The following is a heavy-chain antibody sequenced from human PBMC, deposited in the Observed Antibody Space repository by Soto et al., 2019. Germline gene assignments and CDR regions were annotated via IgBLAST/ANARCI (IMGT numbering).Heavy chain of an antibody. CDR1: GGSISSYY. V-gene: IGHV4-59*01. Sequence: LSLTCTVSGGSISSYYWSWIRQPPGKGLEWIGYIYYSGSTNYNPSLKSRVTISVDTSKNQFSLKLSSVTAADTAVYYCARGAKWLVRKGGNWFDPWGQGSLVTVSS. CDR3: ARGAKWLVRKGGNWFDP. D-gene: IGHD6-6*01. CDR2: IYYSGST. J-gene: IGHJ5*02.